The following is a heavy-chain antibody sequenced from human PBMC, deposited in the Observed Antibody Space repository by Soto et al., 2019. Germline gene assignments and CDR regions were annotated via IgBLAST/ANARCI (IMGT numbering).Heavy chain of an antibody. J-gene: IGHJ5*02. V-gene: IGHV4-59*08. CDR1: GDSISEYY. Sequence: SETLSLTCTVSGDSISEYYWSWIRQPPGKGLEWIGYIYYSGSTNSNNPSLKSRVAISVDTSKNEFSLKLSSVTAADTAVYYCARHSSRTSFAPWGQGTLVTVAS. CDR2: IYYSGST. CDR3: ARHSSRTSFAP.